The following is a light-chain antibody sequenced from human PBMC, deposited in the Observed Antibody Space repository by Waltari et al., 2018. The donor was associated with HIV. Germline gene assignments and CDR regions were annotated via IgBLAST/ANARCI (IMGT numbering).Light chain of an antibody. CDR3: QSYDSSLSVWV. Sequence: QSVLTQPPSVSGAPGPRVPISCPASSSNIGAGYAVPWYQQLPGTAPKLLIYGNSNRPSGVPDRFSGSKSGTSASLAITGLQAEDEADYYCQSYDSSLSVWVFGGGTKLTVL. CDR1: SSNIGAGYA. V-gene: IGLV1-40*01. J-gene: IGLJ3*02. CDR2: GNS.